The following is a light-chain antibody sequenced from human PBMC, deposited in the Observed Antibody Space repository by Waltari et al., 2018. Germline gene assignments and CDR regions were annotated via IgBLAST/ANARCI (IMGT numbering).Light chain of an antibody. CDR2: GAS. CDR3: HQHARSLLT. V-gene: IGKV3-20*01. J-gene: IGKJ4*01. CDR1: QSVGNNY. Sequence: EIVLTQSPGTLSLSPGERATLSCRASQSVGNNYLAWYQQKPGQAPRLLIYGASSRATGTPDRFSGSGSGTDFTLTISRLEPEDFAVYYCHQHARSLLTFGGGTKVEIK.